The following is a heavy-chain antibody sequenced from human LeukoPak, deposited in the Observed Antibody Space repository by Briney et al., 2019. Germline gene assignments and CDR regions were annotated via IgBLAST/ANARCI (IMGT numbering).Heavy chain of an antibody. J-gene: IGHJ4*02. CDR1: GYTFTSYG. Sequence: VASVKVSCKASGYTFTSYGISWVRQAPGQGLEWMGWISAYNGNTNYAQKLQGRVTMTTDTSTSTAYMELRSLRSDDTAVYYCARDLGDYGDYASDYWGQGTLVTVSS. CDR2: ISAYNGNT. D-gene: IGHD4-17*01. CDR3: ARDLGDYGDYASDY. V-gene: IGHV1-18*01.